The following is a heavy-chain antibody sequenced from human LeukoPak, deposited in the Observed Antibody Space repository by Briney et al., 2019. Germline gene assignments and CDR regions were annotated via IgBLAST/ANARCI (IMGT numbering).Heavy chain of an antibody. D-gene: IGHD2-21*02. CDR1: GGSISSSSYY. CDR2: IYYSGST. J-gene: IGHJ4*02. CDR3: ARVGGDQDYYFDY. Sequence: SETLSLTCTVSGGSISSSSYYWGWIRQPPGKGLEWIGSIYYSGSTNYNPSLKSRVTISVDKSKNQFSLKLSSVTAADTAVYYCARVGGDQDYYFDYWGQGTLVTVSS. V-gene: IGHV4-39*07.